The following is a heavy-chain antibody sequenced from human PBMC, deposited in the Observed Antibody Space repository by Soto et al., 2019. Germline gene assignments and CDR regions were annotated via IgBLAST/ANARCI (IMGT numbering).Heavy chain of an antibody. CDR2: IIPNFDTP. CDR1: GGSFNNYA. J-gene: IGHJ6*02. CDR3: AVAMVREILIFESSGMHV. V-gene: IGHV1-69*01. Sequence: QVHLVQSGAEVKKPGSSVKVSCKTSGGSFNNYAVSWVRQAPGQGLEWMGGIIPNFDTPNYAQKFQDRVTIIADESTSTVYMELRRLRSNATAVYYCAVAMVREILIFESSGMHVWGQGTTVIVSS. D-gene: IGHD3-10*01.